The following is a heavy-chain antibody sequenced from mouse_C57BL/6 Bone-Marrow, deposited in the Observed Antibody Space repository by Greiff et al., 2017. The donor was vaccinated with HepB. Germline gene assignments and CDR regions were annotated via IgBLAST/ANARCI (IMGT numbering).Heavy chain of an antibody. V-gene: IGHV1-72*01. CDR1: GYTFTSYW. CDR3: AGYGSSYVLYAMDY. CDR2: IDPNSGGT. D-gene: IGHD1-1*01. J-gene: IGHJ4*01. Sequence: QVQLQQPGAELVKPGASVKLSCKASGYTFTSYWMHWVKQRPGRGLEWIGSIDPNSGGTKYNEKFKSKATLTVDKPSSTAYMQLSSLTSEDSAVYYCAGYGSSYVLYAMDYWGQGTSVTVSS.